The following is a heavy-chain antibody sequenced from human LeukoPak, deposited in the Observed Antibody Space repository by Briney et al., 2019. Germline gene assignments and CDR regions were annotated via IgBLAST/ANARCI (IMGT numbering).Heavy chain of an antibody. D-gene: IGHD5-24*01. CDR1: GGTFSSYA. J-gene: IGHJ4*02. V-gene: IGHV1-69*04. CDR3: ASHRDGYNQDY. Sequence: GASVKVSCKASGGTFSSYAISWVRQAPGQGFEWMGRIIPILGIANYAQKFQGRVTITADKSTSTAYMELSSLRSEDTAVYYCASHRDGYNQDYWGQGTLVTVSS. CDR2: IIPILGIA.